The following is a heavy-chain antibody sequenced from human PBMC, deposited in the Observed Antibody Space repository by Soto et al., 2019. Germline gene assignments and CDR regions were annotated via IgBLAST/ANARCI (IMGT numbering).Heavy chain of an antibody. CDR1: GGSISNSNW. CDR2: IYQSGSA. J-gene: IGHJ4*02. V-gene: IGHV4-4*02. D-gene: IGHD3-10*02. CDR3: ARGHCPGSSCQEY. Sequence: QVQVQESGPGLVKPSGTLSLSCAVSGGSISNSNWWSWVRQSPGKGLVWIGEIYQSGSAKYNPSLKSRVAISLDTSNNQFLLQLSSVTAADTAVYYCARGHCPGSSCQEYWGQGTLVTVAS.